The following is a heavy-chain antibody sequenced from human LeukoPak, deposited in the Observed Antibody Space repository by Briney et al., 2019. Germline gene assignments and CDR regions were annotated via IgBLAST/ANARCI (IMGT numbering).Heavy chain of an antibody. V-gene: IGHV3-30*02. Sequence: PGGSLRLSCAASGFTFSSYGMHWVRQAPGKGLEWVAFIRYDGSNKYYADSVKGRFTISRDNSKNTLYLQMNSLRAEDTAVYYCATTSIAARLGAFDIWGQGTMVTVSS. CDR2: IRYDGSNK. CDR3: ATTSIAARLGAFDI. J-gene: IGHJ3*02. CDR1: GFTFSSYG. D-gene: IGHD6-6*01.